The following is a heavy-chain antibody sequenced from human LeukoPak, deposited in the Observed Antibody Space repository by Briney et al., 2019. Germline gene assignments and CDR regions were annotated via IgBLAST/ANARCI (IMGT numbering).Heavy chain of an antibody. D-gene: IGHD2-21*01. V-gene: IGHV1-69*13. Sequence: ASVKVSCKASGGTFSSYAISWVRQAPGQGLEWMGGIIPIFGTANYAQKFQGRVTITADESTSTAYMELSSLRSEDTAVYYCTRDHPYSAGAFDIWGQGTMVTVSS. J-gene: IGHJ3*02. CDR1: GGTFSSYA. CDR3: TRDHPYSAGAFDI. CDR2: IIPIFGTA.